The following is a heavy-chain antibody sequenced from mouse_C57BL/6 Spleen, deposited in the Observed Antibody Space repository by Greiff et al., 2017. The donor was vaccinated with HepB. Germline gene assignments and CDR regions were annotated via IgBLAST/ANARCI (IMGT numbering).Heavy chain of an antibody. CDR3: ARCPLYDYDWAWFAY. Sequence: VQLQQSGPELVKPGASVKMSCKASGYTFTDYNMHWVKQSHGKSLEWIGYINPNNGGTSYNQKFKGKATLTVNKSSSTAYMELRSLTSEDSAVYYCARCPLYDYDWAWFAYWGQGTLVTVSA. D-gene: IGHD2-4*01. CDR1: GYTFTDYN. J-gene: IGHJ3*01. V-gene: IGHV1-22*01. CDR2: INPNNGGT.